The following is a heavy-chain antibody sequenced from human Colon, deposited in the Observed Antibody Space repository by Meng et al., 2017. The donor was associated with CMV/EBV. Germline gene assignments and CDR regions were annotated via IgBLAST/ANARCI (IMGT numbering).Heavy chain of an antibody. CDR1: GFTFRNYA. J-gene: IGHJ4*02. CDR2: ISGSGERT. CDR3: DGSDF. Sequence: GESLKISCAASGFTFRNYAMSWARQAPGKGLEWVSTISGSGERTHYAGSVKGRFTISRDNSKSTLYLQMNRLTAEDTAVYYCDGSDFWGQGTLDTVSS. D-gene: IGHD5-24*01. V-gene: IGHV3-23*01.